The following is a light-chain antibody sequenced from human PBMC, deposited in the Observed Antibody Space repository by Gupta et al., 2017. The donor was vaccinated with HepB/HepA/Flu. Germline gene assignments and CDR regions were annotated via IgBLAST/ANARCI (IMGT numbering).Light chain of an antibody. J-gene: IGLJ2*01. CDR1: SSDVGGYNY. Sequence: QSALTQPASVSGSPGQSITISCTGTSSDVGGYNYVSWYQQPPAKAPKLMIYDVSNRPPGVSNRCSGSKAGTTASLTISGLQAEDDAYYYSSSYTSSSTLVFGGGTKLTVL. V-gene: IGLV2-14*01. CDR3: SSYTSSSTLV. CDR2: DVS.